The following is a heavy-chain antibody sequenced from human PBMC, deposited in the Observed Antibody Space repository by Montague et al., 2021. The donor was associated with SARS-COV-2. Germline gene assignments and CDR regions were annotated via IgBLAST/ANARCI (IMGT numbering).Heavy chain of an antibody. CDR3: ARSKLLRSGYSSGWYGPGWFDP. CDR2: TYYRSKWYV. Sequence: CAISXDSVSSNSGAWNWIRLSPSRGLEWLGRTYYRSKWYVDYAGSVRSRITINPDTSKNQFSLQMSSVTPDDTAVYYCARSKLLRSGYSSGWYGPGWFDPWGQGTPVTVSS. V-gene: IGHV6-1*01. J-gene: IGHJ5*02. CDR1: XDSVSSNSGA. D-gene: IGHD6-19*01.